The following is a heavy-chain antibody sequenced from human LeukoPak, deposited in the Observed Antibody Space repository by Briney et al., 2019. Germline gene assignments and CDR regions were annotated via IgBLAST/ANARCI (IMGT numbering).Heavy chain of an antibody. D-gene: IGHD6-19*01. CDR3: ARDLGYSSGWYVLDY. V-gene: IGHV3-66*01. Sequence: GSLRLSRAGSGFTFSSYGMSWVRQAPGKGLEWVSVIYSGGSTYYADSVKGRFTISRDNSKNTLYLQMNSLRAEDTAVYYCARDLGYSSGWYVLDYWGQGTLVTVSS. CDR1: GFTFSSYG. CDR2: IYSGGST. J-gene: IGHJ4*02.